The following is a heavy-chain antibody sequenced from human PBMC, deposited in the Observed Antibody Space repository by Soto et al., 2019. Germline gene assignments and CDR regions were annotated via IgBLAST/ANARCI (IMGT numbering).Heavy chain of an antibody. CDR1: GFTFSSYA. CDR3: ARSGTYSGRFDY. CDR2: ISGSGGST. J-gene: IGHJ4*02. Sequence: EVQLLESGGGLVQPGGSLRLSCAASGFTFSSYAMSWVRQAPGKGLEWVSAISGSGGSTYYADSVKGRFTISRDNSKNTLYLQMNSLRAEDTAVYYCARSGTYSGRFDYWGQGTLVTVSS. D-gene: IGHD3-3*01. V-gene: IGHV3-23*01.